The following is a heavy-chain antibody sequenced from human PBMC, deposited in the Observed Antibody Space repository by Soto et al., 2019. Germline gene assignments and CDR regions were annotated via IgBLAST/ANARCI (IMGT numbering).Heavy chain of an antibody. J-gene: IGHJ4*02. CDR1: GFTFSSYA. V-gene: IGHV3-23*01. Sequence: VQLLESGGGLVQPGGSLRLSCAASGFTFSSYAMSWVRQAPGKGLEWVSGISGSSSNIWYVDSVKGRFTISRDNSKKTLYLQMNSLRAEDTALYYCAKATAGHDYWGQGTQVTVSS. CDR3: AKATAGHDY. CDR2: ISGSSSNI.